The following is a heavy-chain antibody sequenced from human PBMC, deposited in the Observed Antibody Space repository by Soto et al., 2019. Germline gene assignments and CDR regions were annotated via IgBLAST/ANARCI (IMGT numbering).Heavy chain of an antibody. Sequence: QLQLQESGSGVVKPSQTLSLTCAVSGGSISSGGYSWGWIRQPPGKGLEWIGYIYHSGSTYYNPSLKSRVTISVDRSNNQFSLKLSSVTAADTAMYYCARVPTPWGQGTMVTVSS. V-gene: IGHV4-30-2*01. CDR2: IYHSGST. CDR3: ARVPTP. J-gene: IGHJ3*01. CDR1: GGSISSGGYS.